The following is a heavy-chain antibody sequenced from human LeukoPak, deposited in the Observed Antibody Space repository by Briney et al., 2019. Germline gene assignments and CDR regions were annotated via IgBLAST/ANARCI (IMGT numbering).Heavy chain of an antibody. CDR2: INPNSGGT. CDR1: GYTFTGYY. D-gene: IGHD6-13*01. J-gene: IGHJ3*02. Sequence: ASVKVSCKASGYTFTGYYMHWVRQAPGQGLEWMGWINPNSGGTNYAQKFQGRVTMTRDTSISTAYMELSRLRSDDTAVYYCARVHRKIIAAAQGAFDIWGQGTMVTVSS. V-gene: IGHV1-2*02. CDR3: ARVHRKIIAAAQGAFDI.